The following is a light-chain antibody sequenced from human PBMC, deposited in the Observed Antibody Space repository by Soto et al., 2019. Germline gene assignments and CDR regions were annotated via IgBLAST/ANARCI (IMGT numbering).Light chain of an antibody. CDR2: KAS. CDR1: QSVNSW. CDR3: QQDISCLWT. V-gene: IGKV1-5*03. J-gene: IGKJ1*01. Sequence: DIQLTQSPSTLAATVGDRVTITCRASQSVNSWLAWYQQRPGQAPNVLISKASHLERGVSSRFSGSGSGTEFTLTICALQPEDFAIYYCQQDISCLWTFGHGSKVDVK.